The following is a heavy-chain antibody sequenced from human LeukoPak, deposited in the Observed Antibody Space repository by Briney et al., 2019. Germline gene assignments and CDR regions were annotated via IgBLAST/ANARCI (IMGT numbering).Heavy chain of an antibody. V-gene: IGHV3-48*01. D-gene: IGHD3-22*01. CDR1: GFTFSSYS. Sequence: GGSLRLSCAASGFTFSSYSMNWVRQAPGEGLEWVSYISSSSSTIYYADSVKGRFTISRDNTKNSLYLQMNSLRAEDTAVYYCARAYYDSSGYYRLHSDYWGQGTLVTVSS. CDR2: ISSSSSTI. J-gene: IGHJ4*02. CDR3: ARAYYDSSGYYRLHSDY.